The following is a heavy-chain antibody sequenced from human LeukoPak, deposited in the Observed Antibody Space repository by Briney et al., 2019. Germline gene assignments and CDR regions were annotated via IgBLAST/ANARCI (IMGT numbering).Heavy chain of an antibody. J-gene: IGHJ5*02. CDR1: GGSFSGYY. CDR3: ARGSSGWFSDP. Sequence: SETLSLTCAVYGGSFSGYYWGWIRQPPGKGLEWIGEINHSGCTNYNPSLKSRVTISVDTSKNQFSLKLSSVTAADTAVYYCARGSSGWFSDPWGQGTLVTVSS. D-gene: IGHD6-19*01. V-gene: IGHV4-34*01. CDR2: INHSGCT.